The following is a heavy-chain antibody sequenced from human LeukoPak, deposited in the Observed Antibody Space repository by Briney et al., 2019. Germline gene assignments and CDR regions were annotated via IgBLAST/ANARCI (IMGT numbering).Heavy chain of an antibody. Sequence: PGGSLRLSCAASGFTFSSYAMSWVRQAPGKGLEWVSTISGSGGSTFYADPVKGRFTISRDNSKNTLYLQMNSLRAEDTAVHYCAKAPYCSGVSCYLYYFDDWGQGTLVTVSS. V-gene: IGHV3-23*01. CDR2: ISGSGGST. J-gene: IGHJ4*02. CDR1: GFTFSSYA. CDR3: AKAPYCSGVSCYLYYFDD. D-gene: IGHD2-15*01.